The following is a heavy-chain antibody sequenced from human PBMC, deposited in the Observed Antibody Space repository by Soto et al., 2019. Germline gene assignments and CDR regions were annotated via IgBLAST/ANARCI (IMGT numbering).Heavy chain of an antibody. CDR2: IYPGDSDT. D-gene: IGHD6-13*01. Sequence: GESLQISCKGSGYSFTSYWIGCVRQMPGKGLEWIGSIYPGDSDTRYSPSFQGQVTITADKSISTAYLQWSSLKASDTAMYYCARHGGYSSSWYWFDPWGEGTLVTVSS. CDR1: GYSFTSYW. V-gene: IGHV5-51*01. J-gene: IGHJ5*01. CDR3: ARHGGYSSSWYWFDP.